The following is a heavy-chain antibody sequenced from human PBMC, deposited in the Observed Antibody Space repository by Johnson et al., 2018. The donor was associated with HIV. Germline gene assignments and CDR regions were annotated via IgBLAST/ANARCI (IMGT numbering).Heavy chain of an antibody. CDR2: ISYDGTNK. V-gene: IGHV3-30*03. CDR1: ELTLRGCG. Sequence: QVQLVESGGGVVQPGRSLRLSCAASELTLRGCGMHWVRQAPDKGLEWVAVISYDGTNKNNAASVKGRLIISRDKSKNTLYLQMNSLRVEDTAVYYCARGREMATRTGAFDIWGQGTMVTVSS. D-gene: IGHD5-24*01. J-gene: IGHJ3*02. CDR3: ARGREMATRTGAFDI.